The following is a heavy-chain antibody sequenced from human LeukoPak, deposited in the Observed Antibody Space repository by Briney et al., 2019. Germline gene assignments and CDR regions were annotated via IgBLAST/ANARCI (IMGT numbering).Heavy chain of an antibody. J-gene: IGHJ4*02. D-gene: IGHD3-9*01. V-gene: IGHV1-69*13. CDR3: ARGGAMDYDILTGYYLDY. CDR2: IIPIFGTA. Sequence: SVKVSCKASGGTFSNYAISWVRQAPGQGLEWMGGIIPIFGTANYAQKFQGRVTITADESTSTAYMELSSLRSEDTAVYYCARGGAMDYDILTGYYLDYWGQGTLVTVSS. CDR1: GGTFSNYA.